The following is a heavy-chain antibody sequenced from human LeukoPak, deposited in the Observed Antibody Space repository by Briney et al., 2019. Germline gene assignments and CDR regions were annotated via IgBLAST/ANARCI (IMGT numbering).Heavy chain of an antibody. J-gene: IGHJ4*02. Sequence: SETLSLTCTVSDGSISSSSYYWGWIRQPPGKGLEWIGSIYYSGSTYYNPSLKSRVTISVDTSKNQFSLKLSSVTAADTAVYYCARHVVVVAATTFDYWGQGTLVTVSS. CDR1: DGSISSSSYY. CDR2: IYYSGST. CDR3: ARHVVVVAATTFDY. D-gene: IGHD2-15*01. V-gene: IGHV4-39*01.